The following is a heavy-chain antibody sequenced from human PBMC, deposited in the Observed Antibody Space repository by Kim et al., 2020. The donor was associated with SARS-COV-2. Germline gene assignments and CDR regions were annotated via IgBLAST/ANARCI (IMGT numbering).Heavy chain of an antibody. Sequence: YADAVQGRFTISRDNAKTSVYLQMNSLRAEDTAVYYCARDREGFGQHVDYWGQGTLVTVSS. CDR3: ARDREGFGQHVDY. J-gene: IGHJ4*02. D-gene: IGHD3-10*01. V-gene: IGHV3-11*05.